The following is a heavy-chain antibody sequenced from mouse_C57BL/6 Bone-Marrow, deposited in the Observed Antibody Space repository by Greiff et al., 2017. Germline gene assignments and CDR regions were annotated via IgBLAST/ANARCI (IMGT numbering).Heavy chain of an antibody. D-gene: IGHD3-3*01. CDR2: IRLKSDNYAT. J-gene: IGHJ2*01. CDR3: TGGDRYYFDY. Sequence: EVKLEESGGGLVQPGGSMKLSCVASGFTFSNYWMNWVRQSPEKGLEWVAQIRLKSDNYATNYAESVKGRFTISRDDSKSSVYLQMNNLRAEDTGIYYCTGGDRYYFDYWGQGTTLTVSS. V-gene: IGHV6-3*01. CDR1: GFTFSNYW.